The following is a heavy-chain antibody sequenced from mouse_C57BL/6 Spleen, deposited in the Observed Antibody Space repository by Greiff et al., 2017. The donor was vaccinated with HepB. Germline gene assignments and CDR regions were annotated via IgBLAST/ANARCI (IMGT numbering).Heavy chain of an antibody. CDR1: GYTFTSYW. CDR3: AREGTDSSGYGFDY. Sequence: QVQLQQSGAELVKPGASVKLSCKASGYTFTSYWMHWVKQRPGQGLEWIGMIHPNSGSTNYNEKFKSKATLTVDKSSSTAYMQLSSLTSEDSAVYYCAREGTDSSGYGFDYWGQGTTLTVSS. V-gene: IGHV1-64*01. CDR2: IHPNSGST. D-gene: IGHD3-2*02. J-gene: IGHJ2*01.